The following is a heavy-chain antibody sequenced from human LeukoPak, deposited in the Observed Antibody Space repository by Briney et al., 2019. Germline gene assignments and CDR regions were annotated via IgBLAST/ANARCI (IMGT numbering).Heavy chain of an antibody. Sequence: ASVKVSCKASGYTFTGYYMHWVRQAPGQGLEWMGWINPNSGGTNYAQKFQGRVTMTRDTSISTAYMELSSLRSGDVAVYYCARDMFPGSSGVVIKNMDIWGKGTTVTVSS. CDR2: INPNSGGT. J-gene: IGHJ6*03. D-gene: IGHD3-3*01. CDR1: GYTFTGYY. CDR3: ARDMFPGSSGVVIKNMDI. V-gene: IGHV1-2*02.